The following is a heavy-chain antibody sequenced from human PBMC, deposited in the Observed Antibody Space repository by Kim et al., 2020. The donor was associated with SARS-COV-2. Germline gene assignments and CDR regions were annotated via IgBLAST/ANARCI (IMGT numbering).Heavy chain of an antibody. V-gene: IGHV3-23*03. Sequence: GGSLRLXCAASGFTFSSYAMSWVRQAPGKGLXWVSVXYSGGXSTYYADSVKGRXXXSRXXXKNXXXLXXXSLXXXDTXXXYXXXGWXXXDY. CDR1: GFTFSSYA. CDR3: XXGWXXXDY. J-gene: IGHJ4*01. CDR2: XYSGGXST. D-gene: IGHD3-10*01.